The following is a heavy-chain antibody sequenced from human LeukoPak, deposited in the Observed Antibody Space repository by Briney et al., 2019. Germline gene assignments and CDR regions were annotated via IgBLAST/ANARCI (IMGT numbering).Heavy chain of an antibody. CDR2: ISSSSSYT. Sequence: GGSLRLSCAASGFTFSDYYMSRIRQAPGKGLEWVSYISSSSSYTNYADSVKGRFTISRDNAKNSLYLQMNSLRAEDTAVYYCARGGGLILRYFDWLFAYYFDYWGQGTLVTVSS. CDR1: GFTFSDYY. J-gene: IGHJ4*02. CDR3: ARGGGLILRYFDWLFAYYFDY. D-gene: IGHD3-9*01. V-gene: IGHV3-11*06.